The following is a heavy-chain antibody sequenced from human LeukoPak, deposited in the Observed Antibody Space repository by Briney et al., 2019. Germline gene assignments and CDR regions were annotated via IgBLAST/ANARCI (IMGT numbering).Heavy chain of an antibody. CDR2: INHSGST. Sequence: SETLSLTCTVSGGSISSYYWSWIRQPPGKGLEWIGEINHSGSTNYNPSLKSRVTISVDTSKNQLSLKLSSVTAADTAVYYCARVRYSSSWYEHFQHWGQGTLVTVSS. V-gene: IGHV4-34*01. CDR1: GGSISSYY. D-gene: IGHD6-13*01. J-gene: IGHJ1*01. CDR3: ARVRYSSSWYEHFQH.